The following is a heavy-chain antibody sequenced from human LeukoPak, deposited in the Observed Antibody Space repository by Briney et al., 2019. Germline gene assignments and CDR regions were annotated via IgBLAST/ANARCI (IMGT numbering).Heavy chain of an antibody. Sequence: GGSLRLSCVASGFAFNIYSMNWVRQAPGKGLGWVSYIKYDSSTIYYGDSVKGRFTISRDNSKNTLYLQMNSLRAEDTAVYYCAKDQKAVAGPGDYWGQGTLVTVSS. CDR3: AKDQKAVAGPGDY. D-gene: IGHD6-19*01. CDR1: GFAFNIYS. J-gene: IGHJ4*02. V-gene: IGHV3-48*01. CDR2: IKYDSSTI.